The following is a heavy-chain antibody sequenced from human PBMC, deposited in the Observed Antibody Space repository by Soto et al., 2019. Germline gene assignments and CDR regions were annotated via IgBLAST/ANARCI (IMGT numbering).Heavy chain of an antibody. V-gene: IGHV3-11*01. CDR2: ISSSGSTI. D-gene: IGHD5-18*01. Sequence: GGSLRLSCAASGFSFSDYYMSWIRQAPGKGLEWVSYISSSGSTIYYADSVKGRFTISRDNAKNSLYLQVNSLRAEDTAVYYCAREPIQLWVDYWGQGTLVTVS. CDR3: AREPIQLWVDY. J-gene: IGHJ4*02. CDR1: GFSFSDYY.